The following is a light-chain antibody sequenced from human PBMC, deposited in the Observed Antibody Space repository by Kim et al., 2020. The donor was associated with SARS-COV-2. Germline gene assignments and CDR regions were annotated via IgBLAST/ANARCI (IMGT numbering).Light chain of an antibody. CDR2: YDS. Sequence: VSVAPGKTARITCGGNNIGSKSVHRYQQKPGQAPVLVIYYDSDRPSGIPERFSGSNSGNTATLTISRVEAGDEADYYCQVWDSAVVFGGGTQLTVL. V-gene: IGLV3-21*04. CDR1: NIGSKS. J-gene: IGLJ2*01. CDR3: QVWDSAVV.